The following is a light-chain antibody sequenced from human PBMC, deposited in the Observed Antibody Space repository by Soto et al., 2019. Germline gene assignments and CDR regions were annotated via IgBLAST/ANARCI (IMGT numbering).Light chain of an antibody. CDR3: QQYNSYPWT. V-gene: IGKV1-5*01. CDR2: DVS. CDR1: QSISSW. Sequence: DIQMTQSPSTLSASVGDRVTITCRASQSISSWLAWYHQKPGKAPKLLIYDVSSLESGVPSRFSGSGSGTEFPLTISSLQPDDFTTYYRQQYNSYPWTFGQGTKVEIK. J-gene: IGKJ1*01.